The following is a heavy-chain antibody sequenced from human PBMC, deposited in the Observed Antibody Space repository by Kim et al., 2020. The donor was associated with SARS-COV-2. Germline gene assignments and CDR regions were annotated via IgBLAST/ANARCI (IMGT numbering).Heavy chain of an antibody. CDR3: ARGDGLS. CDR2: GNGNT. Sequence: GNGNTKYSQKFQGRVTITRDTSASKAYMELSSLRSEDTAVYYCARGDGLSWGQGTLVTVSS. D-gene: IGHD6-19*01. V-gene: IGHV1-3*01. J-gene: IGHJ4*02.